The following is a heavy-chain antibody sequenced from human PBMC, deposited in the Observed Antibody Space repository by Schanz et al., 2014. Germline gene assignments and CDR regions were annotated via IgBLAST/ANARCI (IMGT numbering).Heavy chain of an antibody. CDR1: GFTFSSYG. J-gene: IGHJ4*02. CDR2: ISGSGGST. CDR3: AKDLLYGAPMPLNHLDY. D-gene: IGHD2-2*01. Sequence: VQLVESGGGVVQPGRSLRLSCVASGFTFSSYGMHWVRQAPGKGLEWVSGISGSGGSTYYADSVKGRFTISRDNSKNTLYLQMNSLRAEDTAVYYCAKDLLYGAPMPLNHLDYWGQGTLVTVSS. V-gene: IGHV3-23*04.